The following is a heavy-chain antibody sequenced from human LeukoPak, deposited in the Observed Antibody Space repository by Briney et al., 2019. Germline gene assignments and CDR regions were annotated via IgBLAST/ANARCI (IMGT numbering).Heavy chain of an antibody. J-gene: IGHJ5*02. D-gene: IGHD4-11*01. CDR2: IYHSGST. CDR1: GYSISSGYY. V-gene: IGHV4-38-2*01. CDR3: ATDMTTVISNWFDP. Sequence: SESLSLTCAVSGYSISSGYYWGWIRRSPGKGLEWIGSIYHSGSTYFNPSLKSRVTISVDASKNQFSLKLYSVTAADTAVYYCATDMTTVISNWFDPWGQGTLVTVSS.